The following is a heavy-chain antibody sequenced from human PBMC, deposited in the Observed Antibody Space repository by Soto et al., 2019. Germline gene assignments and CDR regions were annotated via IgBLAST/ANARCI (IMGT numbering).Heavy chain of an antibody. V-gene: IGHV4-30-4*01. Sequence: SETLSLTCTVSGGSISTDDHYWTWIRQPPGRGLEWIGYIYYSGSTYYNPSLQSRVTISVDTSKNQFSLKLKSVTATDTAVYYYGLDVWGQGTTVTVSS. CDR3: GLDV. CDR1: GGSISTDDHY. J-gene: IGHJ6*02. CDR2: IYYSGST.